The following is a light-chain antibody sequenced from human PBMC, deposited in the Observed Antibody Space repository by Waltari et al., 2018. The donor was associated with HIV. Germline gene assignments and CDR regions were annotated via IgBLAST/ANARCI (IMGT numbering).Light chain of an antibody. J-gene: IGKJ2*01. CDR3: QQYSSSPYT. Sequence: ELVLTQSPGTLSLSPGERATLSCRASQSVSSIYLAWYQQKPGQSPRLLIYVASRRATGIPDRFSGSASGTDFTITISRLEPEDFAVYSCQQYSSSPYTFGQGTKLEIK. CDR1: QSVSSIY. CDR2: VAS. V-gene: IGKV3-20*01.